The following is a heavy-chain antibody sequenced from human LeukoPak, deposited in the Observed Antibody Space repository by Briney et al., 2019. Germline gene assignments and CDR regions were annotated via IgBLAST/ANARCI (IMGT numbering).Heavy chain of an antibody. V-gene: IGHV4-59*01. D-gene: IGHD3-9*01. CDR1: GGSISSYY. CDR2: IYYSGST. Sequence: SETLSLTCTVSGGSISSYYWSWIRQPPGKGLEWIGYIYYSGSTNYNPSLKSRVTISVDTSKNQFSLKLSSVTAADTAVYYCARGDYDTLTGYWNWFDPWGQGTLVTVSS. J-gene: IGHJ5*02. CDR3: ARGDYDTLTGYWNWFDP.